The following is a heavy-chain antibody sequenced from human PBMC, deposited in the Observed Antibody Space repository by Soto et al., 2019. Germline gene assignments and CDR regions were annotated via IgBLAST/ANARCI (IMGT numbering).Heavy chain of an antibody. CDR1: GGSISSGGYY. V-gene: IGHV4-31*03. D-gene: IGHD3-3*01. CDR3: ARASSVLRFLEWSPNGMDV. J-gene: IGHJ6*02. Sequence: QVQLQESGPGLVKPSQTLSLTCTVSGGSISSGGYYWSWIRQHPGKGLEWIGYIYYSGSTYYNPSLKSRVTISGDTSKNQFSLKLSSVTAADTAVYYCARASSVLRFLEWSPNGMDVWGQGTTVTVSS. CDR2: IYYSGST.